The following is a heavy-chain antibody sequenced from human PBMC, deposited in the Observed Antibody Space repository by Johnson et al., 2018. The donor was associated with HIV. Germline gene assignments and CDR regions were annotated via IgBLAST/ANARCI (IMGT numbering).Heavy chain of an antibody. CDR3: ARDSYDISGQQHDAFDI. J-gene: IGHJ3*02. D-gene: IGHD3-22*01. CDR1: GFMFSDYY. Sequence: QVQLVESGGGLVKPGGSLRLSCVASGFMFSDYYMGWVRQAPGKGLEWISYISSSGSTTYYADSVEGRLTVSRDNAKNSLYLQMNSLRAEDTAVYYCARDSYDISGQQHDAFDIWGQGTKVTVS. CDR2: ISSSGSTT. V-gene: IGHV3-11*04.